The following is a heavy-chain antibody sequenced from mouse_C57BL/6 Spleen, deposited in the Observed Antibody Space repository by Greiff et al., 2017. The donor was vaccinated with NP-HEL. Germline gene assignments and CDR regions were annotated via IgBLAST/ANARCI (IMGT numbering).Heavy chain of an antibody. Sequence: QVQLQQPGAELVKPGASVKLSCKASGYTFTSYWMHWVKQRPGQGLEWIGMIHPNSGSTNYNEKFKSKATLTVDKSSSTAYMQLSSLTSEDSAVYYCARWRDYYGYGDGGDYWGQGTTLTVSS. CDR2: IHPNSGST. D-gene: IGHD2-2*01. V-gene: IGHV1-64*01. CDR3: ARWRDYYGYGDGGDY. J-gene: IGHJ2*01. CDR1: GYTFTSYW.